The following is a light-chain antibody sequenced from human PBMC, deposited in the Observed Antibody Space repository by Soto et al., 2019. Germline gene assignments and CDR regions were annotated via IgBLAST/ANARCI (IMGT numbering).Light chain of an antibody. CDR3: SSYTSSTPYV. CDR2: EVN. V-gene: IGLV2-14*01. Sequence: QSALTQPASVSGSPGQSITISCTGTSSDVGGYDYVSWYQQHPGKAPKLMISEVNNRPSGVSNRFSGSKSGNTASLTISGLQAEDEADYYCSSYTSSTPYVFGTGTKVTVL. J-gene: IGLJ1*01. CDR1: SSDVGGYDY.